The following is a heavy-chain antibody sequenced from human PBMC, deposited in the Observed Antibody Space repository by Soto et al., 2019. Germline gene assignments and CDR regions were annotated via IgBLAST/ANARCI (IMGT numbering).Heavy chain of an antibody. CDR1: GFTFSSYA. J-gene: IGHJ4*02. V-gene: IGHV3-30-3*01. CDR2: ISYDGSNK. D-gene: IGHD3-3*01. CDR3: ARWHDFWSGFDY. Sequence: GGSLRLSCAASGFTFSSYAMHWVRQAPGKGLEWVAVISYDGSNKYYADSVKGRFTISRDNSKNTLYLQMNSLRAADTAVYYCARWHDFWSGFDYWGQGTLVTVSS.